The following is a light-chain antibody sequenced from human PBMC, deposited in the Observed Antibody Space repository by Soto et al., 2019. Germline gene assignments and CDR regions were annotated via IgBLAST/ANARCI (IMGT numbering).Light chain of an antibody. CDR1: SSNIGDYN. Sequence: QSVLTQRPSASGTPGQRVTISCSGSSSNIGDYNVNWYQQLPGTAPKLLIYSNNQRASGVPDRISGSKSGTSASLAIRGLQSEDEADYYCLVWDDRLDAFVFGTGTKLTVL. CDR2: SNN. V-gene: IGLV1-44*01. CDR3: LVWDDRLDAFV. J-gene: IGLJ1*01.